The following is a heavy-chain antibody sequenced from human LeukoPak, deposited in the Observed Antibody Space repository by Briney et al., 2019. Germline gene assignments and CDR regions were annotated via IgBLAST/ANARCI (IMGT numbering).Heavy chain of an antibody. D-gene: IGHD2-2*01. V-gene: IGHV1-69*13. CDR1: GGTFSSYA. CDR3: ARVGCSSTSCSTGSYFDY. CDR2: IIPIFGTA. J-gene: IGHJ4*02. Sequence: SVKVSCKASGGTFSSYAISWVRQAPGQGLEWMGGIIPIFGTANYAQKFQGRVTITADESTSTAYMELSSVRSEDTAVYYCARVGCSSTSCSTGSYFDYWGQGTLVTVSS.